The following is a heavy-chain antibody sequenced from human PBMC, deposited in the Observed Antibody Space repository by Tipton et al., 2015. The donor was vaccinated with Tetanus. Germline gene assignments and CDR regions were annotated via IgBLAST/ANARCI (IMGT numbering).Heavy chain of an antibody. CDR3: ARESWNRDAFDI. D-gene: IGHD1-1*01. CDR2: IYYSGRT. CDR1: GGSISGSSYY. J-gene: IGHJ3*02. V-gene: IGHV4-61*01. Sequence: TLSLTCTVSGGSISGSSYYWSWIRQPPGKGLEWIGYIYYSGRTNYNPSLKSRVTISVDTSKNQFSLKLSSVTAADTAVYYCARESWNRDAFDIWGQGTMVTVSS.